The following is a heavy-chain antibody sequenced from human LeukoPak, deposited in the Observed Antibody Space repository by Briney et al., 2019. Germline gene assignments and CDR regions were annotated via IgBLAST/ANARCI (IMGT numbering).Heavy chain of an antibody. D-gene: IGHD5-24*01. J-gene: IGHJ6*03. Sequence: GGSLRLSCAASGFTFSTYAMTWVRQAPGKGLEWVSLISGTGGSTYYADSVKGRFTISRDNSKNTLYLQMNSLRVEDTAVYYCARRDDYNYHYYYIDVWGKGTTVTVSS. V-gene: IGHV3-23*01. CDR3: ARRDDYNYHYYYIDV. CDR2: ISGTGGST. CDR1: GFTFSTYA.